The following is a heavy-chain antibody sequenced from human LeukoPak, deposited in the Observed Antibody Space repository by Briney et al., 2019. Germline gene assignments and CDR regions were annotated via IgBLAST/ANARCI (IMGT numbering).Heavy chain of an antibody. CDR3: TRPRAGIYYDSSGYYYGPDY. V-gene: IGHV3-49*04. D-gene: IGHD3-22*01. J-gene: IGHJ4*02. CDR2: VRSKAYGGTT. Sequence: GGSLRLSCTASGFTFGDYAMSWVRQAPGKGLEWVGFVRSKAYGGTTEYAASVKGRFTISRDDSKSIAYLQMNSLKTEDTAVYYCTRPRAGIYYDSSGYYYGPDYWGQGTLVTVSS. CDR1: GFTFGDYA.